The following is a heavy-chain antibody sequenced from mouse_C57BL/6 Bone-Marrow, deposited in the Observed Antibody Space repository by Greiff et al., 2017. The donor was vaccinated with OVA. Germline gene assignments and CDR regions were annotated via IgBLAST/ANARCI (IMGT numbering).Heavy chain of an antibody. CDR2: ISNLAYSI. CDR1: GFTFSDYG. D-gene: IGHD4-1*01. V-gene: IGHV5-15*04. Sequence: DVMLVESGGGLVQPGGSLKLSCAASGFTFSDYGMAWVRQAPRKGPEWVAFISNLAYSIYYADTVTGRFTISRENAKNTLYLEMSSVRAEDTAMYYCARRSLTGSFAYWGQGTLVTVSA. CDR3: ARRSLTGSFAY. J-gene: IGHJ3*01.